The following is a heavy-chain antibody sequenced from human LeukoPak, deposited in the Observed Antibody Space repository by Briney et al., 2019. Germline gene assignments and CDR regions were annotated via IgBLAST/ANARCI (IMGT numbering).Heavy chain of an antibody. Sequence: PGRSLRLSCAASGFIVSSHGMHWVRQAPGKGLEWVAIIWDDGSQQYYADSVKGRFTISRDDSKNTLSLQMNSLRAEDTAVYYCARVRGAAAAGNFYFGYRGQGTLVTVSS. CDR1: GFIVSSHG. J-gene: IGHJ4*02. CDR3: ARVRGAAAAGNFYFGY. V-gene: IGHV3-33*01. D-gene: IGHD6-13*01. CDR2: IWDDGSQQ.